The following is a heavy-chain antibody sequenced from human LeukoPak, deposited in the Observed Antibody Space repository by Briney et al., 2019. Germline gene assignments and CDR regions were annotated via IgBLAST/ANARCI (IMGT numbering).Heavy chain of an antibody. J-gene: IGHJ5*02. CDR3: ARQSDTNGPGS. Sequence: PGGSLRLSCVASGFTFSSYAMSWVRQAPGKGLEWIGEIYHSGSTNYNPSLKSRLTISVDKSKNQFSLKLNSVTAADTAMYYCARQSDTNGPGSWGQGTLVTVSS. V-gene: IGHV4-4*02. CDR2: IYHSGST. CDR1: GFTFSSYAM. D-gene: IGHD2-8*01.